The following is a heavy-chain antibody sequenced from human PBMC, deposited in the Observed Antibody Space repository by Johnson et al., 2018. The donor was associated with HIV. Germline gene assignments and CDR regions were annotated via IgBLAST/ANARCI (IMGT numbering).Heavy chain of an antibody. D-gene: IGHD2-8*01. V-gene: IGHV3-30*03. CDR1: GFTFSSYG. CDR2: IKQDGSEK. CDR3: MVAPRPGDVFDI. Sequence: QVKLVESGGGVVQPGRSLRLSCAASGFTFSSYGMHWVRQAPGKGLEWVANIKQDGSEKSYADSVKGRFTISRDNSKNTLYLQMNSLRVEDTALYDCMVAPRPGDVFDIWGQGTMVTVSS. J-gene: IGHJ3*02.